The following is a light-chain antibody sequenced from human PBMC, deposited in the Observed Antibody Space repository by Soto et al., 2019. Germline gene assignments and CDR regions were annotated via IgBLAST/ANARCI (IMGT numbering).Light chain of an antibody. CDR1: QSVLSSSNNKNY. CDR2: WAS. Sequence: DFGMTQSPDSLAVSLGERATFKCKSSQSVLSSSNNKNYLAWFQQKPGQPPKLLLYWASTRKSGVPDRFSGSGSGTDFTLTISSMQAEDVAIYYCQQYHSDPITFGQGTRLEIK. V-gene: IGKV4-1*01. J-gene: IGKJ5*01. CDR3: QQYHSDPIT.